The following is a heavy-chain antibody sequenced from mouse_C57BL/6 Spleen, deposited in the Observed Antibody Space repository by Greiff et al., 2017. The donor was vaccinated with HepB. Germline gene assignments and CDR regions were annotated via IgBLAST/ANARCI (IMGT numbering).Heavy chain of an antibody. D-gene: IGHD1-1*01. CDR1: GFTFSDYY. Sequence: DVQLVESEGGLVQPGSSMKLSCTASGFTFSDYYMAWVRQVPEKGLEWVANINYDGSSTYYLDSLKSRFIISRDNAKNILYLQMSSLKSEDTATYYCARVGFIYYGTGYAMDYWGQGTSVTVSS. J-gene: IGHJ4*01. CDR2: INYDGSST. CDR3: ARVGFIYYGTGYAMDY. V-gene: IGHV5-16*01.